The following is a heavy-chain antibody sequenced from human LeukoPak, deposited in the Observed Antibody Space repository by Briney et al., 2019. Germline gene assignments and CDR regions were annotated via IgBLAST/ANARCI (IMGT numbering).Heavy chain of an antibody. Sequence: GGSLSLSCAASGFTFSSYAMSWVRQAPGKGREWVSAISGSGGSTYYADSVKGRFTISRDNSKNTLYLQMNSLRAEDTAVYYCAKEERGTAMVFYFDYWGQGTLVTVSS. CDR3: AKEERGTAMVFYFDY. CDR2: ISGSGGST. D-gene: IGHD5-18*01. J-gene: IGHJ4*02. V-gene: IGHV3-23*01. CDR1: GFTFSSYA.